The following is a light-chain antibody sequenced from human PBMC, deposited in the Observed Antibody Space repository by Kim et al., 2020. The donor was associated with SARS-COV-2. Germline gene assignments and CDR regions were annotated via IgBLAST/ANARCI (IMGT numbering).Light chain of an antibody. J-gene: IGLJ2*01. CDR1: SLRSYY. V-gene: IGLV3-19*01. CDR3: NSRGSNDNVL. CDR2: GKN. Sequence: SSELTQDPAVSVALGQTVRITCQGDSLRSYYATWYQQKPGQAPIVLIYGKNNRPSGIPDRFSGSSSGDTASLTITGPQAADEADYYCNSRGSNDNVLFGG.